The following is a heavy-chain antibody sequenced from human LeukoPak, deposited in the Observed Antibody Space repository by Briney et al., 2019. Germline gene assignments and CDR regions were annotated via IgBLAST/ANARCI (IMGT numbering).Heavy chain of an antibody. CDR3: AAVTPKGSGSYYRDY. CDR1: GFTFTSSA. V-gene: IGHV1-58*02. CDR2: IVVGSGNT. Sequence: GASVKVSCKASGFTFTSSAMQWVRQARGQRLEWIGWIVVGSGNTNYAQKFQERVTITRDMSTSTAYMELSSLRSEDTAVYYCAAVTPKGSGSYYRDYWGQGTLVTVSS. J-gene: IGHJ4*02. D-gene: IGHD1-26*01.